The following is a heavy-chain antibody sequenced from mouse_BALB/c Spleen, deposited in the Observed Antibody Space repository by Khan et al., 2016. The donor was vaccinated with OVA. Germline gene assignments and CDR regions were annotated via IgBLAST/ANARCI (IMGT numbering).Heavy chain of an antibody. CDR3: AREEYGNSYYFDY. J-gene: IGHJ2*01. Sequence: IQLVQSGPELVKPGASVKISCKASGYSFTGYFMNWVMQSHGKSLEWIGRINPYNGDTFYNQKFKGKATLTVDKSSSTAHMELRSLASEDSAVYYWAREEYGNSYYFDYWGQGTPLTVSS. CDR2: INPYNGDT. D-gene: IGHD2-10*02. V-gene: IGHV1-20*02. CDR1: GYSFTGYF.